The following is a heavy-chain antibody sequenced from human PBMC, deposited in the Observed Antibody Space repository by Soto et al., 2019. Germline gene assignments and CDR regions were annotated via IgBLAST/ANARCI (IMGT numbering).Heavy chain of an antibody. J-gene: IGHJ6*02. V-gene: IGHV1-2*02. CDR1: GYTFTGYY. CDR2: IDPNSGGT. Sequence: ASVKVSCKASGYTFTGYYMHWVRQAPGQGLEWMGWIDPNSGGTNYAQKFQGRVTMTRDTSISTAYMELSRLRSDDTAVYYCARSAYYYYGMDVWGQGTTVTVSS. CDR3: ARSAYYYYGMDV.